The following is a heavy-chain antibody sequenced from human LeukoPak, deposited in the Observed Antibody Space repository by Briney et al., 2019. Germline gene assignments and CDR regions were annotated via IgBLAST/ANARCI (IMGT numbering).Heavy chain of an antibody. CDR3: ARTYNSAWRGTFDF. CDR2: IYPGDSET. J-gene: IGHJ4*02. V-gene: IGHV5-51*01. Sequence: GESLKISCKGSGYIFTSYWIGWVRQMPGKGLEWMGIIYPGDSETRYSPPFQGQVIMSADKSITTAYLQWSSLKASDTAMYYCARTYNSAWRGTFDFWGQGTLVTVSS. CDR1: GYIFTSYW. D-gene: IGHD6-19*01.